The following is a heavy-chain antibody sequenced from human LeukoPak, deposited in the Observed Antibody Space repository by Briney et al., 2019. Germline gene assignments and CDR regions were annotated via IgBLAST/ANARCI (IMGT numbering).Heavy chain of an antibody. V-gene: IGHV3-11*01. J-gene: IGHJ4*02. Sequence: GGSLRLYCAASGFSFSHYYMSWIRQAPGKGLEWVSYISGDGSSISYADSVQGRFTISRDNAKISLYLQMNSLRPEDTAVYYCARGGYYGGDDYWGQGTLVTVSS. D-gene: IGHD4-23*01. CDR3: ARGGYYGGDDY. CDR1: GFSFSHYY. CDR2: ISGDGSSI.